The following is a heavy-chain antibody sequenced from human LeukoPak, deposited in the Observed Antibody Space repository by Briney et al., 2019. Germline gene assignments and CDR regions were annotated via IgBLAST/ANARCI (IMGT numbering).Heavy chain of an antibody. CDR1: GGSISSYY. Sequence: PSETLSLTCTVSGGSISSYYWSWIRQPPGKGLEWIGYIYYSGSTNYNPSLKSRVTISVDTSKNQFSLKLSSVTAADTAVYYCASRTMIVGSFDYWGRGTLVTVSS. V-gene: IGHV4-59*01. J-gene: IGHJ4*02. CDR2: IYYSGST. D-gene: IGHD3-22*01. CDR3: ASRTMIVGSFDY.